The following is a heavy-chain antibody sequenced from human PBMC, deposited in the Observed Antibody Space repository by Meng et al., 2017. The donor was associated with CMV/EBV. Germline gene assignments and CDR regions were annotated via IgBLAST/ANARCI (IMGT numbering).Heavy chain of an antibody. CDR3: TTVLDYDFWSGSRGY. CDR1: FTCTNAW. CDR2: IKSKTDGGTT. Sequence: FTCTNAWMNWVRQAPGKGLEWVGRIKSKTDGGTTHYAAAVKGRFTISRDDSKNTLYLQMNSLKSEDTAVYYCTTVLDYDFWSGSRGYWGQGTLVTVSS. J-gene: IGHJ4*02. D-gene: IGHD3-3*01. V-gene: IGHV3-15*07.